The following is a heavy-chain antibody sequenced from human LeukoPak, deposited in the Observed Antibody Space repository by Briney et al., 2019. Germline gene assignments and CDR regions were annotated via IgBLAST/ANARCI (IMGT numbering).Heavy chain of an antibody. J-gene: IGHJ3*02. CDR3: ARGRGHSYHDAFDI. CDR2: INAGNGNT. V-gene: IGHV1-3*03. Sequence: GASVKVSCKASGYTFTSYAMHWVRQAPGQRLEWMGWINAGNGNTKYSQEFQGRVTITRDTSASTAYMELSSLRSEDMAVYYCARGRGHSYHDAFDIWGQGTMVTVSS. CDR1: GYTFTSYA. D-gene: IGHD5-18*01.